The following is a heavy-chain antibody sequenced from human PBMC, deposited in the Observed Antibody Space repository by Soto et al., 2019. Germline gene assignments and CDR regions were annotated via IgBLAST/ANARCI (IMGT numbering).Heavy chain of an antibody. J-gene: IGHJ3*02. V-gene: IGHV3-30-3*01. Sequence: QVQLVESGGGVVQPGRSLRLSCAASGFTFSSYAMHWVRQAPGKGLEWVAVISYDGSNKYYADSVKGRFTISRDNSKNTLYLQMSSLRAEDTAVYYCAREIPTYYYDSSGYDAFDIWGQGTMVSVSS. CDR3: AREIPTYYYDSSGYDAFDI. D-gene: IGHD3-22*01. CDR2: ISYDGSNK. CDR1: GFTFSSYA.